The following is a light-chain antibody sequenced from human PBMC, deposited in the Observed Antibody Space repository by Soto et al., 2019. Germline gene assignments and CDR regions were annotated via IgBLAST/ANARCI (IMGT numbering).Light chain of an antibody. CDR3: MQVKSFPRT. CDR2: AAS. Sequence: DIQMTQSPSSVSASVGDTVTITCRASQDINSRLAWFQQKPGRAPKYLIQAASMLQSGFPSRFAGSGSGTDFTLTINTLQPEDFATYYCMQVKSFPRTFGQGTKVDIK. V-gene: IGKV1-12*01. J-gene: IGKJ1*01. CDR1: QDINSR.